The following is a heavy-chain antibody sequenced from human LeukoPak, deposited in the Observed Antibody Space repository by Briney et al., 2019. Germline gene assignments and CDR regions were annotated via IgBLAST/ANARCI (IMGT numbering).Heavy chain of an antibody. J-gene: IGHJ3*02. CDR1: GFTFNTYA. CDR3: AREYYDFWSGYYGGANDAFDI. V-gene: IGHV3-23*01. D-gene: IGHD3-3*01. Sequence: PGGPLRLSCAASGFTFNTYAMTWVRQAPGKGLEWVSAINGGGDSTYYADSVKGRFTISRDNSKNTLYLQMNSLRAEDTAVYYCAREYYDFWSGYYGGANDAFDIWGQGTMVTVSS. CDR2: INGGGDST.